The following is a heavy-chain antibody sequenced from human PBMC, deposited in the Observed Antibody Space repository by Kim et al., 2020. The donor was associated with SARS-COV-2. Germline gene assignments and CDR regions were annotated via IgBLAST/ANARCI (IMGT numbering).Heavy chain of an antibody. J-gene: IGHJ4*02. CDR1: GFALSNFW. CDR3: VRMRHYSGSDGFDY. Sequence: GGSLRLSCAPSGFALSNFWMLWVRQVPGKGLVWVARINNDGSIAQYADAVKGRFTISRDNAKNTLYLQMNSLIAEDTAVYYCVRMRHYSGSDGFDYWGQGALVTVSS. D-gene: IGHD3-10*01. V-gene: IGHV3-74*01. CDR2: INNDGSIA.